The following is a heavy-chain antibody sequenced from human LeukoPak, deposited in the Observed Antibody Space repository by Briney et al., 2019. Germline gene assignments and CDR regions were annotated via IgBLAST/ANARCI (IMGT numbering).Heavy chain of an antibody. CDR2: IFYSGST. J-gene: IGHJ4*02. D-gene: IGHD6-19*01. CDR1: GDSITSYY. Sequence: PSETLSLSCTVSGDSITSYYWSWIRQPPGKGLEWIGYIFYSGSTNYNPSLKRRVTMSVDTSKNQFSLKLSSVTAADTAVYYCAVAGDFGRLDYWGQGTLVTVSS. V-gene: IGHV4-59*08. CDR3: AVAGDFGRLDY.